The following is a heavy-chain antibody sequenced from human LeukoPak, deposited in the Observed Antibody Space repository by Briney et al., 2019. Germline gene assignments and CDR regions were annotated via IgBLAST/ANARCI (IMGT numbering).Heavy chain of an antibody. CDR2: IYTSGST. J-gene: IGHJ5*02. Sequence: PSETLSLTCTVSGGSISSGSYYWSWIRQPAGKGLEWIGRIYTSGSTNYNPSLKSRVTISVDTSKNQFSLKLSSVTAADTAVYYCARDHLDSDWFDPWGQGTLVTVSS. V-gene: IGHV4-61*02. D-gene: IGHD3-9*01. CDR3: ARDHLDSDWFDP. CDR1: GGSISSGSYY.